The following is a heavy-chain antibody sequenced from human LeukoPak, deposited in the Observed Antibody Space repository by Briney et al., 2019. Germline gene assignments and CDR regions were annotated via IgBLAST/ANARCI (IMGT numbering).Heavy chain of an antibody. V-gene: IGHV3-23*01. D-gene: IGHD5-18*01. CDR1: GFSVSNNY. J-gene: IGHJ4*02. Sequence: HTGGSLRLSCVTSGFSVSNNYMSWVRQAPGKGLEWVSAISGSGGSTYYADSVKGRFTISRDNSKNTLYLQMNSLRAEDTAVYYCAKDLSAPPRANGNPDTAMVGYWGQGTLVTVSS. CDR2: ISGSGGST. CDR3: AKDLSAPPRANGNPDTAMVGY.